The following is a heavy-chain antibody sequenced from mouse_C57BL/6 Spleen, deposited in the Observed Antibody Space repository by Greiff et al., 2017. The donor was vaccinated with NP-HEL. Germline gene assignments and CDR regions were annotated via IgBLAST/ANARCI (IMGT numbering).Heavy chain of an antibody. Sequence: VQLQQSGPELVKPGDSVKISCKASGYSFTGYFMNWVMQSHGKSLEWIGRINPYNGDTFYNQKFKGKATLTVDKSSSTAHMELRSLTSEDSAVYYCARAYYYGSSVNWYFDVWGTGTTVTVSS. D-gene: IGHD1-1*01. V-gene: IGHV1-20*01. CDR1: GYSFTGYF. CDR3: ARAYYYGSSVNWYFDV. J-gene: IGHJ1*03. CDR2: INPYNGDT.